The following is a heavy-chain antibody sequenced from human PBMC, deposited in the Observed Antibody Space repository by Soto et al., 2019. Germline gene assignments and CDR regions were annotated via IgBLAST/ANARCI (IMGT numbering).Heavy chain of an antibody. CDR2: ISGSGGST. D-gene: IGHD3-9*01. CDR1: GFTFSSYA. V-gene: IGHV3-23*01. J-gene: IGHJ3*02. Sequence: GGSLRLSCAASGFTFSSYAMSWVRQAPGKGLEWVSAISGSGGSTYYAYSVKGRFTISRDNSKNTLYLQMNSLRAADTAVYYCAKGRLRYFDWPGAFDIWGQGTLVTVSS. CDR3: AKGRLRYFDWPGAFDI.